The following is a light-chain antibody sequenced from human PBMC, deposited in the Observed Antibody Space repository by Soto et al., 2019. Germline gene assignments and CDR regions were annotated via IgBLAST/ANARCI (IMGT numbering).Light chain of an antibody. Sequence: QSALTQPASVSGSPGQSITISCTGTSSDVGGYNYVSWYQQHPGKAPKLMIYAVTDRPSGVSSRFSGSKSGNTASLTISGLQAEDEADYYGSSYTSSSTLFGTGTKLTAL. CDR1: SSDVGGYNY. V-gene: IGLV2-14*01. CDR3: SSYTSSSTL. J-gene: IGLJ1*01. CDR2: AVT.